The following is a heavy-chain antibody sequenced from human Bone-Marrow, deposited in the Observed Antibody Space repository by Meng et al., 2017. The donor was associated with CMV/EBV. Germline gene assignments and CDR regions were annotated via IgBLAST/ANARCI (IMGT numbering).Heavy chain of an antibody. J-gene: IGHJ4*02. CDR3: AKRELFWSGYHDY. Sequence: GESLKISCAASGFTFSSYAMSWVRQAPGKGLEWVSAISGSGGSTYYAGSVKGRFTISRDNSKNTLYLQMNSLRAEDTAVYYCAKRELFWSGYHDYWGQGTLVTVSS. V-gene: IGHV3-23*01. D-gene: IGHD3-3*02. CDR1: GFTFSSYA. CDR2: ISGSGGST.